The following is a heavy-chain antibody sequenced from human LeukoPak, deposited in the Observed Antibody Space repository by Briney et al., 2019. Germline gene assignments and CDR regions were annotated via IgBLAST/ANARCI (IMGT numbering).Heavy chain of an antibody. CDR1: GGTFSSYA. D-gene: IGHD3-10*01. CDR3: ARPYGSGSLDY. J-gene: IGHJ4*02. V-gene: IGHV1-69*04. CDR2: IIPILGIA. Sequence: ASVKVSCKASGGTFSSYAISWVRQAPGQGLEWMGRIIPILGIANYAQKFQGRVTITADKSTSTAYMELSSLRSEDTAVYYCARPYGSGSLDYWGQGTLVTVSS.